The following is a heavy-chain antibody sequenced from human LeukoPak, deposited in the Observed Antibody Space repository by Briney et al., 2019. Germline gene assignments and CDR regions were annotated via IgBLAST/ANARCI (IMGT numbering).Heavy chain of an antibody. CDR2: ISSSSSTI. D-gene: IGHD3-22*01. Sequence: GGSXRXXXXXSXXXXXXYXXNWVRXAPGKGLEWVSYISSSSSTIYYADSVKGRFTISRDNAKNSLYLQMNSLRDEDTAVYYCARDLRYDSSGYPDYWGQGTLVTVSS. CDR1: XXXXXXYX. V-gene: IGHV3-48*02. CDR3: ARDLRYDSSGYPDY. J-gene: IGHJ4*02.